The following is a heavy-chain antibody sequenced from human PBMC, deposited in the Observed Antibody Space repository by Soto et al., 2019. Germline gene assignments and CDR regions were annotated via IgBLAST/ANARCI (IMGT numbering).Heavy chain of an antibody. CDR1: GFPFTTYG. D-gene: IGHD3-10*01. CDR2: ISYDGTNK. V-gene: IGHV3-30*03. J-gene: IGHJ4*02. CDR3: VGGQYYFDY. Sequence: QVQLVESGGGVVQPGRSLRLSCAASGFPFTTYGMHWVREGPGKGLEWVAVISYDGTNKYYADSVKGRFTISRDNSKNSLYLQMNSVRPEDTELYYCVGGQYYFDYRGQGTLVTVSS.